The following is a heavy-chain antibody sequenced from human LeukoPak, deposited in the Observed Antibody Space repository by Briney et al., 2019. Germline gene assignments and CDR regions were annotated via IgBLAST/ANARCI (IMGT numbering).Heavy chain of an antibody. CDR3: ARGLVVVVAAIDAFDI. D-gene: IGHD2-15*01. V-gene: IGHV4-34*01. J-gene: IGHJ3*02. CDR1: GGSFSGYY. CDR2: INHSGST. Sequence: PSETLSLTCAVSGGSFSGYYWSWIRQPPGKGLEWIGEINHSGSTNYNPSLKSRVTISVDTSKNQYSLKLSSVTAADTAVYYCARGLVVVVAAIDAFDIWGQGTMVTVSS.